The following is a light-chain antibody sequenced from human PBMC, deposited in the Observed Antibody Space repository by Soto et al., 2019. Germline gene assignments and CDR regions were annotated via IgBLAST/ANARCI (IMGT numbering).Light chain of an antibody. J-gene: IGLJ1*01. V-gene: IGLV2-23*03. CDR1: TSDVGGYKF. Sequence: QSVLTQPASVSGSPGQSITISCTGTTSDVGGYKFVSWYQHLPGKAPKLVIFEGSKRPSGISDRFSGSKSGNTASLTISGLQPEDEAYYYCCAYAGNSTFLFGTGTKVTVL. CDR2: EGS. CDR3: CAYAGNSTFL.